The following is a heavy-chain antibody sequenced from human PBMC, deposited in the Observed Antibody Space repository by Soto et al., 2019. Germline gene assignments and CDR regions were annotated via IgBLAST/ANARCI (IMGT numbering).Heavy chain of an antibody. Sequence: EVQLVESGGGLVQPGRSLRLSCAASGFTFDDYAMHWVRQAPGKGLEWVSGISWNSGSIGYADSVKGRFTISRDNDKNSLYLQMNSLRAEDTALYYCAKDIRRGIAAAWGDAFDIWGQGTMVTVSS. CDR1: GFTFDDYA. CDR3: AKDIRRGIAAAWGDAFDI. D-gene: IGHD6-13*01. CDR2: ISWNSGSI. V-gene: IGHV3-9*01. J-gene: IGHJ3*02.